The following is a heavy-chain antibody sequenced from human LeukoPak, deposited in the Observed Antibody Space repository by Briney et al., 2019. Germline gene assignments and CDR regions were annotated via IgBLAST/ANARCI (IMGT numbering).Heavy chain of an antibody. CDR1: GGSISSNY. Sequence: PSETLSLTCTVSGGSISSNYWTWIRQPAGKGLEWIGRIYTSGSTDYNPSLKSRVTMSVDTSKNQFSLTLTSVTAADTAVYYCARLFEYWGQGTLVTVSS. V-gene: IGHV4-4*07. CDR2: IYTSGST. J-gene: IGHJ4*02. CDR3: ARLFEY.